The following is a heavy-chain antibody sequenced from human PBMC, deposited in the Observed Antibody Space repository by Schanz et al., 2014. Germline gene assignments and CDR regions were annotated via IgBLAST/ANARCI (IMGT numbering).Heavy chain of an antibody. CDR1: GFSLNTYG. V-gene: IGHV3-23*01. CDR2: ISGSGGST. Sequence: AQLMESGGGVVQPGTSLILSCSVSGFSLNTYGIHWFRQPASKGLEWVSAISGSGGSTYYADSVKGRFTISRDNSKNTLYLQMNSLRAEDTAVYYCAKDPSHGDYDYYFDYWGQGTLVTVSS. J-gene: IGHJ4*02. D-gene: IGHD3-22*01. CDR3: AKDPSHGDYDYYFDY.